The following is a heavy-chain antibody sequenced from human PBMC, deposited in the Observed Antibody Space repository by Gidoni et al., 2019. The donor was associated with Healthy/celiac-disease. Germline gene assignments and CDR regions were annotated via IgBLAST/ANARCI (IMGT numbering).Heavy chain of an antibody. J-gene: IGHJ4*02. Sequence: QVQLVQSGAEVKKPGASVTVSCKASGYTFTSYAMHWVRQAPGQRLEWMGWINADNGNTKYSQKFQGRVTITRDTSASTAYMELSSLRSEDTAVYYCARGPAYTLSRFDYWGQGTLVTVSS. CDR3: ARGPAYTLSRFDY. D-gene: IGHD4-4*01. CDR2: INADNGNT. V-gene: IGHV1-3*01. CDR1: GYTFTSYA.